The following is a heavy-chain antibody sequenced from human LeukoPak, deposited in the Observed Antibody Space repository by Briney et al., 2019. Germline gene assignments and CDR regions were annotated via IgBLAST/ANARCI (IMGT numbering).Heavy chain of an antibody. J-gene: IGHJ6*03. CDR1: GYSISSGYY. V-gene: IGHV4-38-2*02. D-gene: IGHD3-3*02. CDR3: ARVSFLEWLLNYYYYYMDV. CDR2: IYHSGST. Sequence: PSETLSLTCTVSGYSISSGYYWGWIRQPPGKGLEWIGSIYHSGSTYYNPSLKSRVTISVDTSKNQFSLKLSSVTAADTAVYYCARVSFLEWLLNYYYYYMDVWGKGTTVTVSS.